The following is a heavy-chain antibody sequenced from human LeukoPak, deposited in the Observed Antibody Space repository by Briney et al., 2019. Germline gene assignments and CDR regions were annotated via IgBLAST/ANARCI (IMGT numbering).Heavy chain of an antibody. J-gene: IGHJ3*02. Sequence: GASVKVSCKASGYTFTGYYMHWVRQAPGQGLEWMGWINPNSGGTNYAQKFQGRVTMTRDTSISTAYMELSRLRSDDTAVYYCAREIGVAGSDDAFDIWGQGTMVTVSS. D-gene: IGHD6-19*01. CDR3: AREIGVAGSDDAFDI. CDR2: INPNSGGT. CDR1: GYTFTGYY. V-gene: IGHV1-2*02.